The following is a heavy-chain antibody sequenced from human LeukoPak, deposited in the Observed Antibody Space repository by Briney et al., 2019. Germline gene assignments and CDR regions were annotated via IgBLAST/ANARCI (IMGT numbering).Heavy chain of an antibody. V-gene: IGHV4-4*07. CDR2: IFASGTT. CDR1: GGSISTYS. Sequence: PSKTLSLTCTVSGGSISTYSWNWIRQPAGKGLEWIGRIFASGTTKYNPSLKSRVTMLVETSKNQFSLKLSSVTAADTAVYYCAREGPRGGSSWSLYNWFDPWGQGTLVTVSS. CDR3: AREGPRGGSSWSLYNWFDP. D-gene: IGHD6-13*01. J-gene: IGHJ5*02.